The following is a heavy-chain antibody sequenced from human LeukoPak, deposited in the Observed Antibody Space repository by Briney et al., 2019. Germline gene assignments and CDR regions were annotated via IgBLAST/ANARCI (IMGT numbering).Heavy chain of an antibody. CDR3: AREYRRWFGELFPSY. D-gene: IGHD3-10*01. V-gene: IGHV1-2*02. Sequence: ASVKASCKASGYTFTGYYMHWVRQAPGQGLEWMGWINPNSGGTNYAQKFQGRVTMTRDTSISTAYMELSRLRSDDTAVYYCAREYRRWFGELFPSYWGQGTLVTVSS. CDR2: INPNSGGT. J-gene: IGHJ4*02. CDR1: GYTFTGYY.